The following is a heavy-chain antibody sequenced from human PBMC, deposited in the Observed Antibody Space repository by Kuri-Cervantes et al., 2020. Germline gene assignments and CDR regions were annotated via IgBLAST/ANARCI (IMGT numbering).Heavy chain of an antibody. CDR3: TTGGYDYIWRSYRHVDY. CDR2: IKSKTDGGTT. V-gene: IGHV3-15*01. J-gene: IGHJ4*02. D-gene: IGHD3-16*02. CDR1: GFTFGNAW. Sequence: GESLKISCAASGFTFGNAWMSWVRQAPGKGLEWVGRIKSKTDGGTTDYAAPVKGRFTISRDDSKNTLYLQMNSLKTEDTAVYYCTTGGYDYIWRSYRHVDYWGQGTLVTVSS.